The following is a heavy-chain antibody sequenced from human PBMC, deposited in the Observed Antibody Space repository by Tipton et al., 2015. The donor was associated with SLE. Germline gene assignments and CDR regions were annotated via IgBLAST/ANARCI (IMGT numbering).Heavy chain of an antibody. J-gene: IGHJ4*02. CDR1: GYSFTTYW. D-gene: IGHD1-26*01. CDR2: IYPGDSDT. CDR3: AISSRSYYGEFDY. V-gene: IGHV5-51*03. Sequence: QLVQSGAEVKKPGGSLKISCKGSGYSFTTYWIGWVRQMPGKGLEWMGIIYPGDSDTRYSPSFQGQVTISADKSIATAYLQWSSLKASDTALYCCAISSRSYYGEFDYWGQGTLVTVSS.